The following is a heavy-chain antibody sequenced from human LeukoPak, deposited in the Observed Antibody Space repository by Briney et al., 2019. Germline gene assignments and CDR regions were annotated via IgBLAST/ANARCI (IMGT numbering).Heavy chain of an antibody. CDR3: ARMEGALEICRSSGCYWLDP. D-gene: IGHD2-2*01. J-gene: IGHJ5*02. CDR1: SGSISGYY. CDR2: IYYSGST. Sequence: SETLSLTCNVSSGSISGYYWTWLRQPPGKGLEWIGFIYYSGSTNYNPSLKSRVTISVDTSKNELFLRMTSVTAADTAVYYCARMEGALEICRSSGCYWLDPWGQGILVTVSS. V-gene: IGHV4-59*01.